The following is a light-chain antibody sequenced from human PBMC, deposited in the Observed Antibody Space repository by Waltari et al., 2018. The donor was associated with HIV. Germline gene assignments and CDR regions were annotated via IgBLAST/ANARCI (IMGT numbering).Light chain of an antibody. CDR2: DTS. CDR3: QQSSFTPPT. Sequence: DIQMIQSPSSLSASVGDRVTITCRASQSITSLEWYQQKPGKAPNLVIYDTSNLRSGVPSRFSGSGSGTDFTLTISGLQPEDFATYYCQQSSFTPPTFGHGTKLEV. V-gene: IGKV1-39*01. CDR1: QSITS. J-gene: IGKJ1*01.